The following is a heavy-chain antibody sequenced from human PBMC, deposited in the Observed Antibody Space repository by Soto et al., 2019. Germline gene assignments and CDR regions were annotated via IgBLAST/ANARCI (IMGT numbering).Heavy chain of an antibody. CDR2: IFYSGNT. CDR1: GGSINNAGYY. D-gene: IGHD6-19*01. J-gene: IGHJ4*01. V-gene: IGHV4-31*03. CDR3: ARADWSGWSDY. Sequence: QVQLQESGPGLVKPSQTLSLTCTVSGGSINNAGYYWTWIRQPPRKGREWIGYIFYSGNTVYNPSLKSRVSISVDTSKNQFSLNLTSGTAADTAVFYCARADWSGWSDYWGRGTVVSVSS.